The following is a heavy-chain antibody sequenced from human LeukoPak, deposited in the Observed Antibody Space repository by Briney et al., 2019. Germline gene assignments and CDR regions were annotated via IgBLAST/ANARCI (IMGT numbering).Heavy chain of an antibody. J-gene: IGHJ4*02. D-gene: IGHD3-22*01. CDR3: AKDDYYDTSGYRD. CDR1: GGSISSGSYY. V-gene: IGHV4-61*02. Sequence: SETLSLTCTVSGGSISSGSYYWNWIRQPAGKGLEWIGRIYTSGSTNYNPSLKSRVTISVDTSKNQFSLKLSSVTAADTAVYYCAKDDYYDTSGYRDWGQGTLVTVSS. CDR2: IYTSGST.